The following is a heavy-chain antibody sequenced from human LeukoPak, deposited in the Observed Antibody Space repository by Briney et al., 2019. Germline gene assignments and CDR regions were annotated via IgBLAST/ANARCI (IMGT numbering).Heavy chain of an antibody. J-gene: IGHJ4*02. CDR2: ISYDGSNK. CDR3: AKKEVAYDY. D-gene: IGHD5-12*01. Sequence: SGGSPRLSCAASGFTFSSYGMHWVRQAPGKGLEWVAVISYDGSNKYYADSVKGRFTISRDNSKNTLYLQMNSLRAEDTAVYYCAKKEVAYDYWGQGTLVTVSS. CDR1: GFTFSSYG. V-gene: IGHV3-30*18.